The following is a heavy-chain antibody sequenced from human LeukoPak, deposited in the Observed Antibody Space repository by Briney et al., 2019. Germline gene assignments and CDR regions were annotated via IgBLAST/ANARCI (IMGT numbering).Heavy chain of an antibody. Sequence: ASVKVSCKASGYTLTSYYMHWVRQAPGQGLEWIGIINPTVGDTIYAQKFQGRVTMTRDMSTSTVYMELSSLRSDDTAVYYCARYGFSSSWQGGWHAFDIWGQGTMVTVSS. V-gene: IGHV1-46*01. CDR2: INPTVGDT. J-gene: IGHJ3*02. CDR3: ARYGFSSSWQGGWHAFDI. CDR1: GYTLTSYY. D-gene: IGHD6-13*01.